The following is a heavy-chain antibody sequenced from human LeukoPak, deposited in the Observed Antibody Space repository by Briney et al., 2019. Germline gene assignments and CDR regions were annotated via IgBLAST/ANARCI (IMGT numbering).Heavy chain of an antibody. CDR1: GGSISSYY. CDR3: ARHGGKLGDYGDSQTRRGSFDY. Sequence: SETLSLTCTVSGGSISSYYWSWIRQPQGKGLEWIGYIYYSGSTNYNPSLKSRVTISVDTSKNKFSLKLGSVTAADTAVYYCARHGGKLGDYGDSQTRRGSFDYWGQGTLVTVSS. CDR2: IYYSGST. D-gene: IGHD4-17*01. J-gene: IGHJ4*02. V-gene: IGHV4-59*08.